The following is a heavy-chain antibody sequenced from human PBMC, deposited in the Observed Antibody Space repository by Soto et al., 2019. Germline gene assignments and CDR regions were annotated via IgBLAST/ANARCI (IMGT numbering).Heavy chain of an antibody. CDR2: IYGNGGGT. CDR1: GFTFGTYS. D-gene: IGHD5-12*01. Sequence: GSLRLSCAASGFTFGTYSMNWVRQAPGKGLEWVSGIYGNGGGTFYADSVKGRFTISRDNSRNTLYLQMNSLRAEDTAVYYCAKDVRPDGYWDLDYWGQGTPVPVSS. CDR3: AKDVRPDGYWDLDY. J-gene: IGHJ4*02. V-gene: IGHV3-23*01.